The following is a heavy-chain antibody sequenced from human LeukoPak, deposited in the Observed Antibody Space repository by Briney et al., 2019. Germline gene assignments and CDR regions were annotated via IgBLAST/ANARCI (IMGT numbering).Heavy chain of an antibody. V-gene: IGHV3-30*04. CDR2: ISYDGSSK. CDR3: GRGAVGFWDMCY. D-gene: IGHD3-10*01. CDR1: GFTFSSYA. Sequence: GGSLRLSCAASGFTFSSYAMHWVRQAPGKGLEWVAVISYDGSSKFYADSVKGRFTLSRDNSKNTLYLQMNSLRIEDTAVYYCGRGAVGFWDMCYWGKGTLVTVAS. J-gene: IGHJ4*02.